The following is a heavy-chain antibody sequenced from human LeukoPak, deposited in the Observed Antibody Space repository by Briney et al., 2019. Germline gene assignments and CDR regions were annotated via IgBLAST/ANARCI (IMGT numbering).Heavy chain of an antibody. Sequence: ASVKVSCKASGGTFGSYAISWVRQAPGQGLEWMGGIIPIFGTASYAQKFQGRVTITADESTSTAYMELSSLRSEDTAVYYCARDLVVGRDYYYMDVWGKGTTVTISS. CDR3: ARDLVVGRDYYYMDV. D-gene: IGHD2-15*01. J-gene: IGHJ6*03. CDR2: IIPIFGTA. V-gene: IGHV1-69*13. CDR1: GGTFGSYA.